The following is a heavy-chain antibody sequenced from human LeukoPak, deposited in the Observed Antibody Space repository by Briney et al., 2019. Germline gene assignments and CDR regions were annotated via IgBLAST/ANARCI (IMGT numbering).Heavy chain of an antibody. J-gene: IGHJ5*02. D-gene: IGHD3-10*01. V-gene: IGHV4-34*01. CDR2: INESGTT. Sequence: PSETLSLTCTVSGGSFSGYYWTWVRQAPGKGLERIGEINESGTTNYNASLNNRVTISVDPSKSEFSLKMTSLTAADTAVFYCARARMTLVRGVPRTTWFDPWGQGTLVTVSS. CDR3: ARARMTLVRGVPRTTWFDP. CDR1: GGSFSGYY.